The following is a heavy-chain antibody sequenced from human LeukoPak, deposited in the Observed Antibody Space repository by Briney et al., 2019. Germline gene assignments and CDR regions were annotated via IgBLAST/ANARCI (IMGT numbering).Heavy chain of an antibody. J-gene: IGHJ4*02. V-gene: IGHV1-2*02. CDR1: GYTFTSYG. CDR3: AGLSGYDPYYFDY. D-gene: IGHD5-12*01. Sequence: ASVKVSCKASGYTFTSYGISWVRQAPGQGPEWMGCINPNSGGTDYAQKFQGRVTMTRDTSISTAYMELSRLTSDDTAVYYCAGLSGYDPYYFDYWGQGTLVAVSS. CDR2: INPNSGGT.